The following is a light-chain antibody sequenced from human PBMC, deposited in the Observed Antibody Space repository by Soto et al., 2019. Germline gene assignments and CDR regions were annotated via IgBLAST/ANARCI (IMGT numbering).Light chain of an antibody. Sequence: EIVLTQSPGTLSLSPGERATLSCRASQSVSNNYLAWYQQNPGQAPRLLIYGASSRATGIPDTFSGSGSGTDFTLTISRLEPEDFAVYYCQQYGSSPPVTFGGGTRVEIK. CDR1: QSVSNNY. CDR3: QQYGSSPPVT. J-gene: IGKJ4*01. V-gene: IGKV3-20*01. CDR2: GAS.